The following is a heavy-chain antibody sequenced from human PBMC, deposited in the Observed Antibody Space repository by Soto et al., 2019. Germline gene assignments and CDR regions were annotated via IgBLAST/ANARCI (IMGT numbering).Heavy chain of an antibody. CDR1: GFTFSSYW. Sequence: EVQLEESGGGLVQPGGSLRLSCAASGFTFSSYWMSWVRQAPGKGLEWVANIKQDGSDKYYVDSVRGRFTVSRDNAKNSLYLQMNSLRAEDTAVYFCARVAYSYGWIFDYWGRGTLVTVSS. CDR3: ARVAYSYGWIFDY. V-gene: IGHV3-7*01. D-gene: IGHD6-19*01. CDR2: IKQDGSDK. J-gene: IGHJ4*01.